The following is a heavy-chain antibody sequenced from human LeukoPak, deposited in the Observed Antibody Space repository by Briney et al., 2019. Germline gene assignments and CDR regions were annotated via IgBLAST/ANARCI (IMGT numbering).Heavy chain of an antibody. Sequence: SETLSLTCTLSRGSVSSGSYYWSWIRQPPGKGLEWLGYIYYSGSTNYNPSLKSRVTISVDTSKNQFSLKLSSVTAADTAVYYCASVDTAMAIDYWGQGTLVTVSS. CDR1: RGSVSSGSYY. D-gene: IGHD5-18*01. V-gene: IGHV4-61*01. CDR2: IYYSGST. J-gene: IGHJ4*02. CDR3: ASVDTAMAIDY.